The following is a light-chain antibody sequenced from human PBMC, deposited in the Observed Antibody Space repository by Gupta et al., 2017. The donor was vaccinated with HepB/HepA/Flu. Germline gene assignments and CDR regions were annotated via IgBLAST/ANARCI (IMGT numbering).Light chain of an antibody. V-gene: IGKV1-17*01. CDR2: AAS. Sequence: DIQMPQSPSSLSASVGDRVTITCRASQDIRNDLGWYQQRPGKVPKRLIYAASSLQSGVPSRFSGSKSGTEFTLTISGLQPEDSATYYCLQYNIYPHTFGQGTKLEIK. CDR3: LQYNIYPHT. J-gene: IGKJ2*01. CDR1: QDIRND.